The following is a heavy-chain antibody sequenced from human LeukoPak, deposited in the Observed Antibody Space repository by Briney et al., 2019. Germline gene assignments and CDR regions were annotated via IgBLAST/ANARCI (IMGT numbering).Heavy chain of an antibody. CDR2: ISSSSSTI. V-gene: IGHV3-48*01. D-gene: IGHD3-10*01. J-gene: IGHJ4*02. CDR1: GFTFSSYS. Sequence: GGSLRLSCAASGFTFSSYSMNWVRQAPGKGLEWVSYISSSSSTIYYADSVRGRFTISRDNSKNTLYLQMNSLRAEDTAVYYCAKDRGRAFYYGSGNYFAKASDYWGQGTLVTVSS. CDR3: AKDRGRAFYYGSGNYFAKASDY.